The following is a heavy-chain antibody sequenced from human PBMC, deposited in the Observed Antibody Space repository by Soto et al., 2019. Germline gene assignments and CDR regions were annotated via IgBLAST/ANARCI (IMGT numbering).Heavy chain of an antibody. CDR3: ARRRGAAARRKPFDY. D-gene: IGHD6-13*01. J-gene: IGHJ4*02. CDR1: GGSFSGYY. V-gene: IGHV4-34*01. CDR2: INHSGST. Sequence: SETLSLTCAVYGGSFSGYYWSWIRQPPGKGLEWIGEINHSGSTNYNPSLKSRVTISVDTSKNQFSLKLSSVTAADTAVYYCARRRGAAARRKPFDYWGQGTLVTVSS.